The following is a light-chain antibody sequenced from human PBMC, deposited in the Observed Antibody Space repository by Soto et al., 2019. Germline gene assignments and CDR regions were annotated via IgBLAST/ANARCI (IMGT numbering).Light chain of an antibody. J-gene: IGKJ1*01. Sequence: EIVLTQSPATLSLSPGERATLSCRASQSVSSYLAWYQQKPGQAPRLLIYDASNRATGIPARFSGSGSGTDFTLTISXLEPEDFAVYYCQQRSNWPSTFGQGTKV. V-gene: IGKV3-11*01. CDR3: QQRSNWPST. CDR2: DAS. CDR1: QSVSSY.